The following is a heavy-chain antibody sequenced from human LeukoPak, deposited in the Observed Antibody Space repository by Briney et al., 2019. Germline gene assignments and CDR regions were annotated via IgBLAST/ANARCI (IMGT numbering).Heavy chain of an antibody. Sequence: GGSLRLSCAASGFTFSGSAMSWVRQAPGEGLEWVSLISYSGANSYYTDSVRGRFTISRDNSKDTLFLQMNSLRAEDTAVYYCATGLTTRVDYWGQGTLVTVSS. J-gene: IGHJ4*02. V-gene: IGHV3-23*01. CDR2: ISYSGANS. CDR1: GFTFSGSA. D-gene: IGHD3/OR15-3a*01. CDR3: ATGLTTRVDY.